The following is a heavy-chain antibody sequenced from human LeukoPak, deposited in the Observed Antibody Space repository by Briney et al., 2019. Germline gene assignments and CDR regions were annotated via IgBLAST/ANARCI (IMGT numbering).Heavy chain of an antibody. CDR1: GYPFTGYY. V-gene: IGHV1-2*02. CDR3: ARVRPYCGGGSCDRNNWFDP. D-gene: IGHD2-15*01. Sequence: GASVKVSCKTSGYPFTGYYIHWVRQAPGQGLEWMGWVSPYNGGTSQAQKFQGRLTLTRDTSVTTAYMKLTRLTSDDTAVYYCARVRPYCGGGSCDRNNWFDPWGQGTLVTVSS. CDR2: VSPYNGGT. J-gene: IGHJ5*02.